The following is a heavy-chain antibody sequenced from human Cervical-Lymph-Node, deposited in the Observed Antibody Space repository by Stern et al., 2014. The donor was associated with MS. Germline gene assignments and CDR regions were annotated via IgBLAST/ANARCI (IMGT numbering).Heavy chain of an antibody. Sequence: QITLKESGPTLVKPTQTLTLTCTFSGFSLSTSGVGVGWIRQPPGKALEXLALIYWDDDKRYSPSLKSRLTITKDTSKNQVVLTMTNMDPVDTATYYCAHRRVDGSSWFSFAPWGQGTLVTVSS. CDR3: AHRRVDGSSWFSFAP. J-gene: IGHJ5*02. CDR2: IYWDDDK. V-gene: IGHV2-5*02. D-gene: IGHD6-13*01. CDR1: GFSLSTSGVG.